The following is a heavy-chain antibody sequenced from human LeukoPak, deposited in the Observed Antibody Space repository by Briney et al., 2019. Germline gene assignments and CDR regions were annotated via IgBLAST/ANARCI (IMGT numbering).Heavy chain of an antibody. J-gene: IGHJ4*02. CDR3: AKGIGGQTCYDFWSGYCTVDY. D-gene: IGHD3-3*01. CDR1: GFTFSSYA. CDR2: ISGSGGST. Sequence: GGSLRLSCAASGFTFSSYAMSWVRQAPGEGLEWVSAISGSGGSTYYADSVKGRFTISRDNSKNTLYLQMNSLRAEDTAVYYCAKGIGGQTCYDFWSGYCTVDYWGQGTLVTVSS. V-gene: IGHV3-23*01.